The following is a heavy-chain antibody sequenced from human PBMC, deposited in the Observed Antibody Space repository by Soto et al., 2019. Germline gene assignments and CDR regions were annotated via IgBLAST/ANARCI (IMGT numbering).Heavy chain of an antibody. D-gene: IGHD3-9*01. V-gene: IGHV4-39*01. J-gene: IGHJ4*02. CDR3: ARLLWYYDLLTGFKNPHFDY. Sequence: SSETLSLTCIVSGGSISSSSYYWGWIRQPPGKGLEWIGSIYYSGSTYYNPSLKSRVTISVDTSKNQFSLKLSSVTAADTAVYYCARLLWYYDLLTGFKNPHFDYWGQGTLVTVSP. CDR2: IYYSGST. CDR1: GGSISSSSYY.